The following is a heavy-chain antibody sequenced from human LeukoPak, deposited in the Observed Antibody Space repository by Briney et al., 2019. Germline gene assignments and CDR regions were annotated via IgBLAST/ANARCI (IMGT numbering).Heavy chain of an antibody. D-gene: IGHD5-18*01. Sequence: SETLSLTCTVSSGSISTSNYYWGWVRQPPGKGLEWIGSIYYSGSTYYNPSLKSRVTISVDTSKNQFSLKLSSVTAADTAVYYCAKDSGYSYYYYYMDVWGKGTTVTVSS. CDR2: IYYSGST. J-gene: IGHJ6*03. V-gene: IGHV4-39*07. CDR1: SGSISTSNYY. CDR3: AKDSGYSYYYYYMDV.